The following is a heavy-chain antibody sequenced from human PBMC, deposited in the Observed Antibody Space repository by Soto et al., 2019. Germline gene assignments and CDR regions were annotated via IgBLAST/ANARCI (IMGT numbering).Heavy chain of an antibody. V-gene: IGHV5-51*01. CDR1: GYSFSGYW. CDR2: IYPGDSDT. D-gene: IGHD2-2*01. Sequence: GESLKISCQASGYSFSGYWIGWVRQMPGKGLEWMGVIYPGDSDTRYSPSFQGQVTISADKSISTTYLQWSSLKASDTAMYYCARRGQYCSTSSCRFDPWGHGTLVTVSS. CDR3: ARRGQYCSTSSCRFDP. J-gene: IGHJ5*02.